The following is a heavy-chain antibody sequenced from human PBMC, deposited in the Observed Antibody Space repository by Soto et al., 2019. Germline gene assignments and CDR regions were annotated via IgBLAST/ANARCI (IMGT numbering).Heavy chain of an antibody. CDR1: GFTFSSYW. CDR2: IKQDGSEK. CDR3: AREGIWQQLVFDP. Sequence: GGSLRLSCAASGFTFSSYWMSGVRQAPGKGLEWVANIKQDGSEKYYVDSVKGRFTISRDNAKNSLYLQMNSLRAEDTAVYYCAREGIWQQLVFDPWGQGTLVTVSS. V-gene: IGHV3-7*01. J-gene: IGHJ5*02. D-gene: IGHD6-13*01.